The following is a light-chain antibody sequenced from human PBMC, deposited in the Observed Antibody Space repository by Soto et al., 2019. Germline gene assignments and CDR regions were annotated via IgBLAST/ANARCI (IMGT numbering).Light chain of an antibody. CDR3: QQYYSTPPYT. CDR1: QSVLYNSNNKNY. Sequence: DIVMTQSPDSLAVSLGERATINCKSSQSVLYNSNNKNYLAWYQQKPGQPPKLLIYWASTRESGVPDRFSGSGSWTDFTLTISSLQAEDVAVYYCQQYYSTPPYTFGQGTKLEIQ. V-gene: IGKV4-1*01. CDR2: WAS. J-gene: IGKJ2*01.